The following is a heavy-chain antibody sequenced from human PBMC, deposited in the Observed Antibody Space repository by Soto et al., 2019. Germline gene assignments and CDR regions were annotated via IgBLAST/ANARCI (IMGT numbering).Heavy chain of an antibody. J-gene: IGHJ4*02. CDR3: AKRRGAGGHFDY. D-gene: IGHD2-15*01. CDR2: VSIGGST. V-gene: IGHV3-23*01. CDR1: GFTFSSYT. Sequence: GSLRLSCAASGFTFSSYTMGWVRQGPGKGLEWVAVVSIGGSTHYADSVRGRFTISRDNSKNTLSLQMNSLTAEDTAVYFCAKRRGAGGHFDYWGQGALVTVSS.